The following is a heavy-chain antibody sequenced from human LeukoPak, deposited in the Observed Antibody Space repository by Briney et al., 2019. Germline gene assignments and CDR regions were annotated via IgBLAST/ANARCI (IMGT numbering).Heavy chain of an antibody. CDR1: GSTFSNYW. D-gene: IGHD3-10*01. CDR3: ARWVYGSGSYCDY. Sequence: PGGSLRLSCAASGSTFSNYWMSWVRQAPGKGLEWVANMNQRGSEKYYVDSVKGRFTISRDNAKNSLYLQMNSLRAEDTAVYYCARWVYGSGSYCDYWGQGTLVTVSS. V-gene: IGHV3-7*01. CDR2: MNQRGSEK. J-gene: IGHJ4*02.